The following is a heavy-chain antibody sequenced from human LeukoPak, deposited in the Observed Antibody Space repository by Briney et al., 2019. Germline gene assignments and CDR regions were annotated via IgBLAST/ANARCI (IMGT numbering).Heavy chain of an antibody. J-gene: IGHJ3*02. CDR3: ARGYYDILTGYYTNDAFDI. CDR1: GFTVSSNY. V-gene: IGHV3-53*04. D-gene: IGHD3-9*01. Sequence: GGSLRLSCAASGFTVSSNYMSWVRQAPRKGLEWVSVIYSGGSTYYADSVKGRFTISRHNSKNTLYLQMNSLRAEDTAVYYCARGYYDILTGYYTNDAFDIWGQGTMVTVSS. CDR2: IYSGGST.